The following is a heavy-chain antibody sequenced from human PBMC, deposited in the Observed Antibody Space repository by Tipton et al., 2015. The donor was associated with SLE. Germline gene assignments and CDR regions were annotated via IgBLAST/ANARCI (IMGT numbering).Heavy chain of an antibody. CDR2: IYYSGST. V-gene: IGHV4-59*01. D-gene: IGHD6-13*01. CDR1: GGSFSGYY. CDR3: ARRGGPHRGRQLVPFYYYMDV. Sequence: TLSLTCAVYGGSFSGYYWSWIRQPPGKGLEWIGYIYYSGSTNYNPSLKSRVTISVDTSKNQFSLKLSSVTAADTAVYYCARRGGPHRGRQLVPFYYYMDVWGKGTTVTVSS. J-gene: IGHJ6*03.